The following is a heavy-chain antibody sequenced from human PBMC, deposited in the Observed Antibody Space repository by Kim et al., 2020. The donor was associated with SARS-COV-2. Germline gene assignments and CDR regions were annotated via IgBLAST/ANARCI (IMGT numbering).Heavy chain of an antibody. CDR3: AKDRPPRLGIVLRHGWVGV. CDR1: GFTFSSYA. V-gene: IGHV3-23*01. D-gene: IGHD7-27*01. J-gene: IGHJ6*01. CDR2: ISGSGGST. Sequence: GGSLRLSCAASGFTFSSYAMSWVRQAPGKGLEWVSAISGSGGSTYYADSVKGRFTISRDNSKNTLYLQMNSLRAEDTAVYYCAKDRPPRLGIVLRHGWVGVWGQGTTVTVSS.